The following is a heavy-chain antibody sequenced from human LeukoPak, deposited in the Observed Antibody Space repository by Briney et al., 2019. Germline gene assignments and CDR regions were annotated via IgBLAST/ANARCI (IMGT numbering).Heavy chain of an antibody. J-gene: IGHJ4*02. CDR3: AKGGLLPAHVGPIDC. CDR1: VVTFTECA. V-gene: IGHV3-23*01. Sequence: GGSLRLSCAASVVTFTECAMSWVRQAPGKGLEWVSSGSGSSTYYADSVKGRFTISRDNSKNTLYLQMNSLRAEDTAVYYCAKGGLLPAHVGPIDCWGQGTLVTVSS. CDR2: GSGSST. D-gene: IGHD1-26*01.